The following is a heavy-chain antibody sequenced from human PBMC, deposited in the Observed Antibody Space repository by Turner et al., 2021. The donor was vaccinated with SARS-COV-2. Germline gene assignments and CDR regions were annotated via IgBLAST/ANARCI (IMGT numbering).Heavy chain of an antibody. CDR1: GFTFSKFF. V-gene: IGHV3-74*01. J-gene: IGHJ4*02. Sequence: EVQLVESGGGLVQPEGSLRLSCAASGFTFSKFFMHWVRQAPGKGVVWVSRISDDGSSPAYADSGKGRFTISRDNAKNTLYLQMNSLTAEDSAVYYCVRSDVNAWYGLLDYWGQGTLVTVSS. D-gene: IGHD3-16*01. CDR3: VRSDVNAWYGLLDY. CDR2: ISDDGSSP.